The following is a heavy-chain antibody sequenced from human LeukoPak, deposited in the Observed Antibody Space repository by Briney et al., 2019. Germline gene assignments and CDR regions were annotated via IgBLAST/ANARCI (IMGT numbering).Heavy chain of an antibody. J-gene: IGHJ3*02. CDR3: ARNDPADAFDI. Sequence: PSETLSLTCTVCGGSVSSGSYYWSWIRQPPGKGLEWIGYIYYSGSTNYNPSLKSRVTISVDTSKNQFSLKLSSVTAADTAVYYCARNDPADAFDIWGQGTMVTVSS. D-gene: IGHD1-1*01. V-gene: IGHV4-61*01. CDR2: IYYSGST. CDR1: GGSVSSGSYY.